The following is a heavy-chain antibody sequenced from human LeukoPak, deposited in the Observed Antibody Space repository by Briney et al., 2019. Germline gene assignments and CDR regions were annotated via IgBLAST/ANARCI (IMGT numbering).Heavy chain of an antibody. CDR3: ARGGTTVTPGLLWFDP. Sequence: SETLSLTCTVSAGSISSYYWSWIRHPPGKGLEWIGYIYYSGSTKYNPSLKSRGTISVDTSKNQFSLKLSSVTAADTAVYYCARGGTTVTPGLLWFDPWGQGTLVTVSS. CDR2: IYYSGST. CDR1: AGSISSYY. D-gene: IGHD4-17*01. J-gene: IGHJ5*02. V-gene: IGHV4-59*01.